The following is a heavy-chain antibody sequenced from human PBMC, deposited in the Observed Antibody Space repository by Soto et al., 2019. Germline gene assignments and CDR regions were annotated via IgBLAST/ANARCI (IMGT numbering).Heavy chain of an antibody. CDR2: ISDKGGST. D-gene: IGHD5-18*01. Sequence: GGSLRLSCAASGFTFSNYAVSWVRQSPGRGLEWVASISDKGGSTKYADSVNGRFTISRDNSRNTLSLQMDTLRAEDTAVYYCARLPYSYVSLYFFDFWGQGSLVTVSS. CDR3: ARLPYSYVSLYFFDF. V-gene: IGHV3-23*01. J-gene: IGHJ4*02. CDR1: GFTFSNYA.